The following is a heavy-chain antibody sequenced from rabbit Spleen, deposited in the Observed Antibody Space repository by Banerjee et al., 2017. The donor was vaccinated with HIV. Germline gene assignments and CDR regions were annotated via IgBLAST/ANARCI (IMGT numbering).Heavy chain of an antibody. Sequence: QSLEETGGGLVQPGGSLTLSCKASGFDFRRYYLSWVRQAPGKGLELIACISTSSDWRYYASWVNGRFTISSHNAQNTLYLQLNSLTAADTATYFCVREVAAKFNLWGQGTLVTVS. V-gene: IGHV1S43*01. CDR1: GFDFRRYYL. CDR2: ISTSSDWR. J-gene: IGHJ4*01. CDR3: VREVAAKFNL. D-gene: IGHD4-1*01.